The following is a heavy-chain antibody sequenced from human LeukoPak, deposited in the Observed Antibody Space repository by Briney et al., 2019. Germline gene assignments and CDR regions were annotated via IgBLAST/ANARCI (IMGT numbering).Heavy chain of an antibody. CDR3: ARDGGIWYFDY. D-gene: IGHD3-16*01. J-gene: IGHJ4*02. CDR2: IWYEGSNK. CDR1: GFTCSSDW. Sequence: GGSLRLSCSASGFTCSSDWMSWVRQAPGEGVEWVPVIWYEGSNKYYADSVKGRFNISRDNSEKTLYLQMNSLRAEDTAVYYCARDGGIWYFDYWGQGTLVTVSS. V-gene: IGHV3-33*08.